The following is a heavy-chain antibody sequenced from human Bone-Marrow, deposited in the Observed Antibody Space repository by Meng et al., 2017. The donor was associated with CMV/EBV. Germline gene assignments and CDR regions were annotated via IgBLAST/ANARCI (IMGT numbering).Heavy chain of an antibody. D-gene: IGHD4-11*01. Sequence: SVKVSCKASGYTFTSFHMHWVRQAPGQGLEWMGGIIPILGIANYAQKFQGRVTITADKSTSTAYMELSSLRSEDTAVYYCARDEPRVSYFDYWGQGTLVTVSS. CDR1: GYTFTSFH. CDR2: IIPILGIA. CDR3: ARDEPRVSYFDY. J-gene: IGHJ4*02. V-gene: IGHV1-69*10.